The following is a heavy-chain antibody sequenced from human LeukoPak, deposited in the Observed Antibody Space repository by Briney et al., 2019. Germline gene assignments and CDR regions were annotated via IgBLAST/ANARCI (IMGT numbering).Heavy chain of an antibody. CDR2: IRYDGSNK. V-gene: IGHV3-30*02. CDR1: GFTFSSYG. J-gene: IGHJ3*02. D-gene: IGHD5-18*01. CDR3: AKDHSRIQLLPDAFDI. Sequence: SGGSLRLSCAASGFTFSSYGMHWVRQAPGKGLEWVAFIRYDGSNKYYADSVKGRFTISRDNSKNTLYLQMNSLRAEDTAVYYCAKDHSRIQLLPDAFDIWGQGTMVTVSS.